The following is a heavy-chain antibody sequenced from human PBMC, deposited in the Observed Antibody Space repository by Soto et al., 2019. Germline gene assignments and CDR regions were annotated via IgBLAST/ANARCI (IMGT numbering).Heavy chain of an antibody. CDR3: ARLTARIAVAGDDY. CDR1: GYSVTSDG. D-gene: IGHD6-19*01. J-gene: IGHJ4*02. Sequence: PGASLKISCEGSGYSVTSDGISWVRQMPGKGLEWMGRIDPSDSYTNYSPSFQGHVTISADKSISTAYLQWSSLKASDTAMYYCARLTARIAVAGDDYWGQGTLVTVSS. V-gene: IGHV5-10-1*01. CDR2: IDPSDSYT.